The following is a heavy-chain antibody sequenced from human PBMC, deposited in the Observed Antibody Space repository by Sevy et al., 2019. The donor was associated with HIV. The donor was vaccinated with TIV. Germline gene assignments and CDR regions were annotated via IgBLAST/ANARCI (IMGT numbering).Heavy chain of an antibody. D-gene: IGHD4-17*01. Sequence: GGSLGLSCAASGFTFSTYGMHWVRQAPGKGLEWVAVIWFDGSNTYYADSVKGRFTISRDIAKNTLHLQMNCLRAEDTAVYYCARDLEFYDYGDYGPAFMPDYWGQGTLVTVSS. J-gene: IGHJ4*02. V-gene: IGHV3-33*01. CDR1: GFTFSTYG. CDR3: ARDLEFYDYGDYGPAFMPDY. CDR2: IWFDGSNT.